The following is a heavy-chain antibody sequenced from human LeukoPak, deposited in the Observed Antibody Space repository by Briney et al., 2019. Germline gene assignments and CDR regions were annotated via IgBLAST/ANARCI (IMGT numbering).Heavy chain of an antibody. CDR1: GGSLRSYY. J-gene: IGHJ2*01. V-gene: IGHV4-59*01. D-gene: IGHD6-13*01. Sequence: SETLSLTCTVSGGSLRSYYWSWIRQPPGKGLEWIGYIYYSGNTKYNPSLKSRVTISVDTSKNQFSLKLRSVTAADTAVYYCARVYYSSSYDYWYFDLWGRGTLVTVSS. CDR3: ARVYYSSSYDYWYFDL. CDR2: IYYSGNT.